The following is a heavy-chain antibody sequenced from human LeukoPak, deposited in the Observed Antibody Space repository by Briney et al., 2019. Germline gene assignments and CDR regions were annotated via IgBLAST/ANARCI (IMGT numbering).Heavy chain of an antibody. CDR2: INPNSGGT. CDR1: GYTFTGYY. V-gene: IGHV1-2*04. CDR3: ARVYSSGWYDAFDI. J-gene: IGHJ3*02. D-gene: IGHD6-19*01. Sequence: ASVKVSCKASGYTFTGYYMHWVRQAPGQGLEWMGWINPNSGGTNYAQKFQGWVTMTRDTSISTAYMELSSLRSEDTAVYYCARVYSSGWYDAFDIWGQGTMVTVSS.